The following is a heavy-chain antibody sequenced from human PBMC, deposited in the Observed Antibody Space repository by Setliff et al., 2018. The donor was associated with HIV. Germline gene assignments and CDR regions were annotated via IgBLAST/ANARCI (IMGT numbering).Heavy chain of an antibody. Sequence: SETLSLTCAVSGYSIRDNFFWGWVRQPPGKGLEWIGSIYYSGNTRYNPSLKSRVTISLDTSKNRFSLQLTSVTAADTAVYYCARHRDGGTYPLDYWGQETLVTVSS. D-gene: IGHD1-26*01. V-gene: IGHV4-38-2*01. CDR1: GYSIRDNFF. CDR3: ARHRDGGTYPLDY. CDR2: IYYSGNT. J-gene: IGHJ4*02.